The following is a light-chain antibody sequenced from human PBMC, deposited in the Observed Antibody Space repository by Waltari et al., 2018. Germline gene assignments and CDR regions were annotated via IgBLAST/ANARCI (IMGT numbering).Light chain of an antibody. V-gene: IGKV3D-15*01. CDR3: HQYFNWPRT. CDR1: QTVGTN. Sequence: DIVMTQSPATLSVSPGERATLSCRANQTVGTNLAWYQQKPGQAPRLLIYGVFNRATGIPGRFSGSGSGTEFTLAISSLQSEDFAVYYCHQYFNWPRTFGQGTKVEI. J-gene: IGKJ1*01. CDR2: GVF.